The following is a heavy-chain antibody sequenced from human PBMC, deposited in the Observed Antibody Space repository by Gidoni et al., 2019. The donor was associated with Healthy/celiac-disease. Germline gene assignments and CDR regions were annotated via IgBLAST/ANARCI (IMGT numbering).Heavy chain of an antibody. CDR2: IIPILVIA. CDR3: ASLYCSSTSCYTAS. J-gene: IGHJ5*02. D-gene: IGHD2-2*02. CDR1: GGTFRSYT. V-gene: IGHV1-69*02. Sequence: QVQLVQSGAEAKKPGSSVKVSCKAHGGTFRSYTISWVRQAPGQGLEWMGRIIPILVIANYAQKFKGRVTITADKSTSTAYMELSSLRSEDTAVYYCASLYCSSTSCYTASWGQGTLVTVSS.